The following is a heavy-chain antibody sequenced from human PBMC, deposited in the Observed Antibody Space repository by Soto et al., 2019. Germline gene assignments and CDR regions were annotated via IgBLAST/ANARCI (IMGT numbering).Heavy chain of an antibody. J-gene: IGHJ6*02. D-gene: IGHD3-10*01. V-gene: IGHV4-59*01. Sequence: PSETLSLTCTVSGGSISSYYWSWIRQPPGKGLEWIGYIYYSGSTNYNPSLKSRVTISVDTSKNQFSLKLSSVTAAATAVYYCARAQCYYGLGSYYKGYYYYRMDVWGQGTTVTVSS. CDR1: GGSISSYY. CDR3: ARAQCYYGLGSYYKGYYYYRMDV. CDR2: IYYSGST.